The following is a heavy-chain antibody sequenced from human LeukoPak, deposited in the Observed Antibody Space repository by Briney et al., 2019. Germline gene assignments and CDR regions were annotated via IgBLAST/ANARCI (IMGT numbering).Heavy chain of an antibody. J-gene: IGHJ4*02. V-gene: IGHV5-51*01. Sequence: GESLKISFKGSGSRFTSYWIGWVRPMPGKGLEWMGIIYPGDSDTRYSPSFQGQVTISADKSISTAYLQWSSLKASDTAMYYCARSTGIGRPTLDYWGQGTLVTVSS. CDR3: ARSTGIGRPTLDY. D-gene: IGHD1-1*01. CDR1: GSRFTSYW. CDR2: IYPGDSDT.